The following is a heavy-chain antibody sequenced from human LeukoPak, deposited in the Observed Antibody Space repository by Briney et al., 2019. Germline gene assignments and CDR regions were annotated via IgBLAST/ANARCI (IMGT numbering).Heavy chain of an antibody. CDR3: AKYSYGYPNWFDP. J-gene: IGHJ5*02. CDR2: IHYSGST. Sequence: SETLSLTCTVSGGSISSYYWSWIRQPPGKGLEWIGYIHYSGSTNYNPSLKSRVTISVDTSKNQFSLKLSSVTAADTAVYYCAKYSYGYPNWFDPWGQGTLVTVSS. D-gene: IGHD5-18*01. V-gene: IGHV4-59*01. CDR1: GGSISSYY.